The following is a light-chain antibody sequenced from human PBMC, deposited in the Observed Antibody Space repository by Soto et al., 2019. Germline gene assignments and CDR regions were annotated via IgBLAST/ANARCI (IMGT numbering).Light chain of an antibody. Sequence: EIVVTQSRATLSVSPGERSTLSCMALLSVSRNLAWYQQKPGQSPRLLIFDASTRATGIPARFSGSGSGTEFTLTITSLQSEDFAVYYCQQYNAWPRTFGQGTKVDIK. V-gene: IGKV3-15*01. CDR1: LSVSRN. J-gene: IGKJ1*01. CDR3: QQYNAWPRT. CDR2: DAS.